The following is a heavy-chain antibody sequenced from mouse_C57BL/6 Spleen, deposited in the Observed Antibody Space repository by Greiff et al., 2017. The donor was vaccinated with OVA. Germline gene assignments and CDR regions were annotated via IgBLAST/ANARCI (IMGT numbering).Heavy chain of an antibody. CDR2: IDPSDSET. D-gene: IGHD2-3*01. CDR3: ARKDGSSWFAY. V-gene: IGHV1-52*01. J-gene: IGHJ3*01. CDR1: GYTFTSYW. Sequence: LQQPGAELVRPGSSVKLSCKASGYTFTSYWMHWVKQRPIQGLEWIGNIDPSDSETHYNQKFKDKATLTVDKSSSTAYMQLSSLTSEDSAVYYCARKDGSSWFAYWGQGTLVTVSA.